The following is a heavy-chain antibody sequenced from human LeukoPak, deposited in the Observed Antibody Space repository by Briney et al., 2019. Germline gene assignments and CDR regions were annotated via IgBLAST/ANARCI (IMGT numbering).Heavy chain of an antibody. CDR1: RHTFTSYA. CDR3: ARDPITMARGVPIHY. V-gene: IGHV1-3*01. CDR2: INAGNGNT. J-gene: IGHJ4*02. D-gene: IGHD3-10*01. Sequence: ASVKVSCKASRHTFTSYATHWVPQAPGQRPEWIAWINAGNGNTKYSQKFQGRVTITRDTSTSTAYMELSSLRSEDTAVYYCARDPITMARGVPIHYWGQGTLVTVSS.